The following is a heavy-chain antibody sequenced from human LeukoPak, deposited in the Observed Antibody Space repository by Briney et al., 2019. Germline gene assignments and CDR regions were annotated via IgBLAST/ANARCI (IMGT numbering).Heavy chain of an antibody. CDR3: ARDRAVTGTGGFFDY. D-gene: IGHD6-19*01. CDR2: ISGSGSTI. Sequence: GGSLRLSCAVSGFTFSDHHMDWVRQAPGKGLEWVSYISGSGSTIYYADSVKGRFTISRDNAKNSLYLQMNSLRAEDTAVYYCARDRAVTGTGGFFDYWGQGTLVTVSS. V-gene: IGHV3-48*01. J-gene: IGHJ4*02. CDR1: GFTFSDHH.